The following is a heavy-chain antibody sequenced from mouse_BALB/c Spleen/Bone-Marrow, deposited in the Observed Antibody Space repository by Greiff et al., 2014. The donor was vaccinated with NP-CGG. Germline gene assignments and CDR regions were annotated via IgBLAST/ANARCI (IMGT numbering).Heavy chain of an antibody. CDR1: GYTFTSYW. D-gene: IGHD2-3*01. CDR3: ARFGYSFAY. V-gene: IGHV1-87*01. Sequence: VQLQQSGAELAGPGASVKLSCKASGYTFTSYWMQWVKQRPGQGLEWIGTIYPGDGDTRYTQKFKGKATLTADKSSSTAYMQLSSLASEDSAVYYCARFGYSFAYWGQGTLVTVSA. CDR2: IYPGDGDT. J-gene: IGHJ3*01.